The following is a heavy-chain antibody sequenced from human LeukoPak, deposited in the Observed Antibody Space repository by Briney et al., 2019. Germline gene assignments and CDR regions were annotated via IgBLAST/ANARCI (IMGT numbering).Heavy chain of an antibody. D-gene: IGHD3-9*01. CDR1: GFTFRSYG. J-gene: IGHJ4*02. CDR3: AKDPDGLRGFLTGYDY. CDR2: TRNDGSNK. V-gene: IGHV3-30*02. Sequence: GGSLRLSYAASGFTFRSYGMHWVRQGPGKGLEWVAFTRNDGSNKYYADSVKGRFTISRDNSKNTLYLQMNSLRAEDTAVYYCAKDPDGLRGFLTGYDYWGQGTLVTVSS.